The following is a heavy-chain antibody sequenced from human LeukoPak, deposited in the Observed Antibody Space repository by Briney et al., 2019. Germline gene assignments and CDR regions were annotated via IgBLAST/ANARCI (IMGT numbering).Heavy chain of an antibody. Sequence: GGSLRLSCAASGFTFSNFAMSWVRQAPGKGLEWVSAIVGSDDSTYYADSVKGRFTISRDNSKNTLYLQMNSLRDEDTAVYYCAREDCGGNSDFDYWGQGTLVTVSS. V-gene: IGHV3-23*01. J-gene: IGHJ4*02. CDR2: IVGSDDST. CDR3: AREDCGGNSDFDY. D-gene: IGHD2-21*02. CDR1: GFTFSNFA.